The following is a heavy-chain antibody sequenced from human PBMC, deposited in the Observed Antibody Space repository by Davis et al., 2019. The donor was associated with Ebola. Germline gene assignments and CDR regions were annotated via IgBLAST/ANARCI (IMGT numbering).Heavy chain of an antibody. J-gene: IGHJ4*02. Sequence: ASVKVSCKASRYTFTSYDIHWVRQATGQGLEWMGWMNPNSGNTGYAQKFQGRVTMTRNTSISTAYMELSSLRSEDTAVYYCARGVYDYIWGSYRPYSKYYFDYWGQGTLVTVSS. CDR3: ARGVYDYIWGSYRPYSKYYFDY. CDR2: MNPNSGNT. V-gene: IGHV1-8*01. D-gene: IGHD3-16*02. CDR1: RYTFTSYD.